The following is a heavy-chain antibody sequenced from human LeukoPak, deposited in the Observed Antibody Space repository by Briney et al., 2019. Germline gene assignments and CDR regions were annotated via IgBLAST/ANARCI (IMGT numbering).Heavy chain of an antibody. CDR2: IYYSGNT. Sequence: SETLSLTCTVSGGSIGGYYWSWIRQPPGKGLEWIGYIYYSGNTNSNPSLKSRVTISVDTSKNQFSLKLSSVIAADTAVYYCARHTGPGYNYIDYWGQGTLVTVSS. D-gene: IGHD5-24*01. J-gene: IGHJ4*02. CDR1: GGSIGGYY. CDR3: ARHTGPGYNYIDY. V-gene: IGHV4-59*08.